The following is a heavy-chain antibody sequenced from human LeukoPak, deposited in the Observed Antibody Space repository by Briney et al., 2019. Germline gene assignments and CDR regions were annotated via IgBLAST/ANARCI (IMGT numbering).Heavy chain of an antibody. CDR2: ISGSGDTT. D-gene: IGHD3-9*01. V-gene: IGHV3-23*01. Sequence: GGSLRLSCAASGVPFSNFAMSWVRQAPGKGLEWGSSISGSGDTTYYSDSVKGRVTISRGNSRNTLCLQMYSLTSDDTAVYYCLMPVLAPSLLTRDAFNVWGRGAMVTVSS. CDR3: LMPVLAPSLLTRDAFNV. CDR1: GVPFSNFA. J-gene: IGHJ3*01.